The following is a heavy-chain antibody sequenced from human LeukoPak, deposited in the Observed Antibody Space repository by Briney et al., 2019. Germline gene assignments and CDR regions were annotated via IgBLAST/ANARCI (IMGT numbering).Heavy chain of an antibody. J-gene: IGHJ5*02. CDR1: GGSLSSNNYY. CDR2: IYYSGST. Sequence: SETLSLTCTVSGGSLSSNNYYWGWIRQPPGKGLEWIGSIYYSGSTYYNPSLKSRVTISVDTSKNQFSLKLSSVTAADTAVYYCARHRRDYCSGGSCYSRGGYWFDPWGQGTLVTVSS. V-gene: IGHV4-39*01. CDR3: ARHRRDYCSGGSCYSRGGYWFDP. D-gene: IGHD2-15*01.